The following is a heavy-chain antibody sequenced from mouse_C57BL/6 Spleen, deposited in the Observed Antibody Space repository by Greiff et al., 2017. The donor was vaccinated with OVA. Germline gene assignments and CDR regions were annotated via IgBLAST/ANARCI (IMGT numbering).Heavy chain of an antibody. J-gene: IGHJ1*03. CDR3: ARESYYGNEDWYFDV. D-gene: IGHD2-1*01. Sequence: QVQLQQPGAELVRPGSSVKLSCKASGYTFTSYWMHWVKQRPIQGLEWIGNIDPSDSETHYNQKFKDKATLTVDKSSSTAYMQLSSLTSEDSAVYYCARESYYGNEDWYFDVWGTGTTVTVSS. V-gene: IGHV1-52*01. CDR1: GYTFTSYW. CDR2: IDPSDSET.